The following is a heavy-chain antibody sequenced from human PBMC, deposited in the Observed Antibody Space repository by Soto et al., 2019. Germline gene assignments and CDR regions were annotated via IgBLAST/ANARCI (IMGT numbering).Heavy chain of an antibody. CDR2: ISSSGTYI. V-gene: IGHV3-21*01. J-gene: IGHJ4*02. D-gene: IGHD3-16*01. CDR1: GFTFSSYS. Sequence: PGGSLRLSCAASGFTFSSYSMNWVRQAPGKGLEWVSSISSSGTYIYYADSVKGRFTISRDNAKNSLYLQMNSLRAEDTAVYSCARTQGGSSDTILLFDYWGQGTPVTVSS. CDR3: ARTQGGSSDTILLFDY.